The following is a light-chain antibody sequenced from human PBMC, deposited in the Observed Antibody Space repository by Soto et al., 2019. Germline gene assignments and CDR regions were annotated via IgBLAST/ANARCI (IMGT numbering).Light chain of an antibody. CDR1: SSNIGAGYD. Sequence: QSVLTQPPSVFGAPGQRVTISCIGSSSNIGAGYDVHWYQQLPGTAPKLLIYGNTNRPSGVPDRFSGSKSGTSASLAITGLQAEDEADYYCQSYDSSLSGSVFGGGTKLTVL. V-gene: IGLV1-40*01. CDR3: QSYDSSLSGSV. CDR2: GNT. J-gene: IGLJ2*01.